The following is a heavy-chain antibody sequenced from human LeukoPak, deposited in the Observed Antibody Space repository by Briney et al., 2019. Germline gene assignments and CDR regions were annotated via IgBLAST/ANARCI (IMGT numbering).Heavy chain of an antibody. CDR1: GFTFRSYS. CDR3: VRDDCYSFDH. J-gene: IGHJ4*02. V-gene: IGHV3-48*02. CDR2: ISSRSGAI. D-gene: IGHD2-21*02. Sequence: GGSLRLSCAASGFTFRSYSMNWVRQAPGKGLEWVSYISSRSGAIYYADSVKGRFTISRDNAKNSLYLQMYSLRDEDTAVYYCVRDDCYSFDHWGQGTLVTVSS.